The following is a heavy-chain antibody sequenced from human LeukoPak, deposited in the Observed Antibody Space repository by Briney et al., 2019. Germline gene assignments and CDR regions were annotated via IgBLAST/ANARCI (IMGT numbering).Heavy chain of an antibody. CDR2: MNPNSGNT. V-gene: IGHV1-8*01. J-gene: IGHJ4*02. D-gene: IGHD6-6*01. CDR3: ARGDQHVEYSSSPFDY. CDR1: GYTFTSYD. Sequence: ASVKVSCKASGYTFTSYDINWVRQATGQGLEWMGWMNPNSGNTGYAQKFHGRVTMTRNTSISTAYMELSSLRSEDTAVYYCARGDQHVEYSSSPFDYWGQGTLVTVSS.